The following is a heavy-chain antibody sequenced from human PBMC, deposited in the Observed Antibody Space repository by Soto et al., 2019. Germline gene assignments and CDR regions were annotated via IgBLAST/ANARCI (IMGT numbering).Heavy chain of an antibody. D-gene: IGHD6-19*01. Sequence: SETLSLTCTLSYASISPYYWTWIRQPPGKGLEWIGQINDKRNTKYNPSLTGRVTMSVDTSKNQFSLKLSSVTAADTAVYYCARGIEGWYQGRYYYGMDVWGQGTTVTVS. CDR1: YASISPYY. V-gene: IGHV4-59*01. CDR3: ARGIEGWYQGRYYYGMDV. J-gene: IGHJ6*02. CDR2: INDKRNT.